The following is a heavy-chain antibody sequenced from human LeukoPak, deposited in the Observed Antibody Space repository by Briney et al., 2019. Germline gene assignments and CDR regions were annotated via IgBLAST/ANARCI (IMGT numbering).Heavy chain of an antibody. CDR3: AKDPAMVRGVMWGYFDY. J-gene: IGHJ4*02. D-gene: IGHD3-10*01. CDR1: GFTFSDHY. CDR2: IRYDGSNK. V-gene: IGHV3-30*02. Sequence: GGSLRLSCAASGFTFSDHYMDWVRQAPGKGLEWVAFIRYDGSNKYYADSVKGRFTISRDNSKNTLYLQMNSLRAEDTAVYYCAKDPAMVRGVMWGYFDYWGQGTLVTVSS.